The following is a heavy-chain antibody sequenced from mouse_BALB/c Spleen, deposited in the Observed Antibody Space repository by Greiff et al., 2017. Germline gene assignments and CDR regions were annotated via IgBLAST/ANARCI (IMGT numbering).Heavy chain of an antibody. CDR2: IYPYNGGT. Sequence: VQLQQSGPELVKPGASVKISCKASGYTFTDYNMHWVKQSHGKSLEWIGYIYPYNGGTGYNQKFKSKATLTVDNCSSTAYMELRSLTSEDSAVYYCAREGYGNYDAMDYWGQGTSVTVSS. V-gene: IGHV1S29*02. D-gene: IGHD2-10*02. J-gene: IGHJ4*01. CDR1: GYTFTDYN. CDR3: AREGYGNYDAMDY.